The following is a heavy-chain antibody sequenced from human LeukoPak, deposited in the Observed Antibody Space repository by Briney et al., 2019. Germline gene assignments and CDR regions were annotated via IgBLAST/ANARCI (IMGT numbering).Heavy chain of an antibody. CDR1: GFTFSSYG. D-gene: IGHD6-19*01. V-gene: IGHV3-30*02. J-gene: IGHJ4*02. CDR3: AIQPGIAVAGTGY. Sequence: GGSLRLSCAASGFTFSSYGMHWVRQAPGKGLEWVAVIWYDGSNKYYADSVKGRFTISRDNSKNTLYLQMNSLRAEDTAVYYCAIQPGIAVAGTGYWGQGTLVTVSS. CDR2: IWYDGSNK.